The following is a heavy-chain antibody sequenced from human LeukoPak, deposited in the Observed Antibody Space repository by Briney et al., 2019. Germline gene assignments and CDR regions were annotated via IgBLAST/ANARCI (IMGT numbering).Heavy chain of an antibody. CDR2: INHSGST. CDR3: ARVAPRYYDFWSGPWDYYGMDV. Sequence: SETLSLTCAVYGGSFSGYYWSWIRQPPGKGLEWIGEINHSGSTNYNPSLKSRVTISVDTSKNQFSLKLSSVTAADTAVCYCARVAPRYYDFWSGPWDYYGMDVWGQGTTVTVSS. CDR1: GGSFSGYY. V-gene: IGHV4-34*01. D-gene: IGHD3-3*01. J-gene: IGHJ6*02.